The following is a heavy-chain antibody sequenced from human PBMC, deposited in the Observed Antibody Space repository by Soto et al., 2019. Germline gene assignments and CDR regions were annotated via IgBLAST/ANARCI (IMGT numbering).Heavy chain of an antibody. D-gene: IGHD3-10*01. V-gene: IGHV3-11*05. CDR1: GFTFSDYY. Sequence: QVQLVESGGGLVKPGGSLRLSCAASGFTFSDYYMSWIRQAPGKGLEWVSYISSSSSYTNYADSVKGRFTISRDNAKNSLYLQINRLRAEDSAVYYCARRVGALLAYWGQRTLVTVAS. CDR3: ARRVGALLAY. CDR2: ISSSSSYT. J-gene: IGHJ4*02.